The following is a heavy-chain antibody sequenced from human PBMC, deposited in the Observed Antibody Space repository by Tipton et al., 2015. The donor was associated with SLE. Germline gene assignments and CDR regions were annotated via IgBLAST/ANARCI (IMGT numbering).Heavy chain of an antibody. CDR3: AKDGASIVDIVMVDGFDF. V-gene: IGHV3-21*01. CDR2: ISATNGHI. J-gene: IGHJ3*01. CDR1: GFTFSTYT. D-gene: IGHD5-18*01. Sequence: QLVQSGGGLIQPGGSLRLSCAASGFTFSTYTMTWVRQAPGKGLEWVSFISATNGHIYYADSVKGRFTISRDNSRNTLYLQMNSLRAEDTAVYYCAKDGASIVDIVMVDGFDFWGQGTMVTVSS.